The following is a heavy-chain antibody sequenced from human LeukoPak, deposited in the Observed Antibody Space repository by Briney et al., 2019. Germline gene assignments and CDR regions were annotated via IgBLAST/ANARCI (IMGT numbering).Heavy chain of an antibody. J-gene: IGHJ3*02. V-gene: IGHV5-51*01. CDR3: ARGLWFGDGPQDAFDI. Sequence: GESLQISCKGSGYSFTSYWIGWVRQMPGKGLEWMGIIYPGDSDTRYSPSFQGQVTISADKSISTAYLQWSSLKASDTAMYYCARGLWFGDGPQDAFDIWGQGTMVTVSS. CDR1: GYSFTSYW. CDR2: IYPGDSDT. D-gene: IGHD3-10*01.